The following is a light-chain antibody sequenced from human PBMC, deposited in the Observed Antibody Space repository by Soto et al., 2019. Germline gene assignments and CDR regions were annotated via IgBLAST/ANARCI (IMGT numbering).Light chain of an antibody. CDR2: AAS. CDR1: QSISSY. Sequence: DIQMTQSPSSLSASVGDRVTITCRASQSISSYLNWYRQKPGKAPKLLIYAASSLQSGVPSMFSGSGSGTDFTLTISSLQPEDFATYYCQQSYSTTRTFGQGTKVDIK. CDR3: QQSYSTTRT. J-gene: IGKJ1*01. V-gene: IGKV1-39*01.